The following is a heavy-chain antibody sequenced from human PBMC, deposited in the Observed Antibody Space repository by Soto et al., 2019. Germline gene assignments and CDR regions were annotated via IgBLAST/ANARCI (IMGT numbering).Heavy chain of an antibody. Sequence: TSETLSLTCTVSGGSISSYYWFWIRQSPGRGLEWIGYDYYSGKTNYNPSLESRVTISVDTSENQFSLKLNSVTAADTAVYYCARGARFGDRRYMDVWDKGTTVTVSS. CDR1: GGSISSYY. CDR3: ARGARFGDRRYMDV. D-gene: IGHD3-10*01. CDR2: DYYSGKT. V-gene: IGHV4-59*12. J-gene: IGHJ6*03.